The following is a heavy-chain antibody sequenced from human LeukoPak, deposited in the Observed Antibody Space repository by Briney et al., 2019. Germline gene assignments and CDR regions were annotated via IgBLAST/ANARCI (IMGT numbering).Heavy chain of an antibody. CDR3: VRELSGSFPY. Sequence: GGSLRLSCAVSGFPFSDAWMNWVRQVPGRGLEWVGLIKSKTNGGTTDCTTPVKGRFTISRDDSKNTLYLQMNRLKIEDTAVYYCVRELSGSFPYWGQGTLVTVSS. CDR2: IKSKTNGGTT. J-gene: IGHJ4*02. V-gene: IGHV3-15*07. D-gene: IGHD3-10*01. CDR1: GFPFSDAW.